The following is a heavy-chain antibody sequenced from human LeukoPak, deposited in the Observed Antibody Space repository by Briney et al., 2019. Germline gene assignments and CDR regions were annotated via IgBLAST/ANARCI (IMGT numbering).Heavy chain of an antibody. Sequence: PGGSLRLSCAASGFSFSGYWMHWVRQAPGKGLVWVSYIKSDGSSTRYEDPVKGRFTISRDNAKNTLYLQMNSLRAEDTAVYYCVRESGYNYGYWGQGTLVTVSS. CDR2: IKSDGSST. D-gene: IGHD5-18*01. CDR1: GFSFSGYW. V-gene: IGHV3-74*01. CDR3: VRESGYNYGY. J-gene: IGHJ4*02.